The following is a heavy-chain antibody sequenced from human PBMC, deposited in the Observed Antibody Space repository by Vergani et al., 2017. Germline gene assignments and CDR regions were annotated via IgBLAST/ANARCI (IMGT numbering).Heavy chain of an antibody. D-gene: IGHD4-23*01. CDR2: IYYSGST. V-gene: IGHV4-39*07. Sequence: QLQLQESGPGLVKPSETLSLTCTVSGGSISSSSYYWGWIRQPPGKGLEWIGSIYYSGSTYYNPSLKSRVTISVDTSKNQFSLKLSSVTAADTAVYYCAAEVTTVVTPVDYWGQGTLVTVSS. J-gene: IGHJ4*02. CDR1: GGSISSSSYY. CDR3: AAEVTTVVTPVDY.